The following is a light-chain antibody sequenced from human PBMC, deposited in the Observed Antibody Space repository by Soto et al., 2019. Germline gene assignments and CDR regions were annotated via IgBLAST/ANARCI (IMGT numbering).Light chain of an antibody. J-gene: IGKJ1*01. CDR1: QSISSY. V-gene: IGKV1-6*01. CDR3: LQDYNYPLT. CDR2: AAS. Sequence: IQMTQSPSSLSASVGDRVTITCRASQSISSYLNWYQQKPGKAPKLLIYAASSLQSGVPSRFSGSGSGTDFTLTISGLQPEDFGTYYCLQDYNYPLTFGQGTKVDIK.